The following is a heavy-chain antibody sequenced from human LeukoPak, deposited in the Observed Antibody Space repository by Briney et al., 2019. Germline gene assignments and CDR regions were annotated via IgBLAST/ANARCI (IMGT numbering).Heavy chain of an antibody. V-gene: IGHV3-7*04. CDR2: IKQDGSEK. CDR1: GFTFSSYW. CDR3: ARGPTYCSGGSCYFYYYYGMDV. Sequence: GGSLRLSCAASGFTFSSYWMSWVRQAPGKGLEWVANIKQDGSEKYYVDSVKGRFTISRDNAKNSLYLQMNSLRAEDTAVYYCARGPTYCSGGSCYFYYYYGMDVWGQGTTVTVSS. J-gene: IGHJ6*02. D-gene: IGHD2-15*01.